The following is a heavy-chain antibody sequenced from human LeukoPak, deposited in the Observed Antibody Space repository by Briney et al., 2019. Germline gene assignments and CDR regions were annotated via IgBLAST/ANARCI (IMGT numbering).Heavy chain of an antibody. CDR1: GFTFSSSD. D-gene: IGHD2-2*01. CDR3: ARGDKQLLFERRKGGFDP. V-gene: IGHV3-13*01. Sequence: GGSLRLSCAASGFTFSSSDMHWVRQVIGKGLEWVSAIGTVGDTYYSDSVKGRFTISRDNSKYMVYLQMNSLRAEDTAVYYCARGDKQLLFERRKGGFDPWGQGTLVTVSS. CDR2: IGTVGDT. J-gene: IGHJ5*02.